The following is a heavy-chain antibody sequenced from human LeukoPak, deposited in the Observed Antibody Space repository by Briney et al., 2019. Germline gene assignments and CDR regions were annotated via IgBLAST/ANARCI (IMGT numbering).Heavy chain of an antibody. D-gene: IGHD4-17*01. CDR2: LFYSGST. J-gene: IGHJ4*02. CDR3: ARVGIDGDYYFDY. Sequence: SETLSLTCTVSGGSISSSLDFWGWIRQPPGKGLEWIGTLFYSGSTNYNPSLKSRVTISVDTSKNQFSLKLSSVTAADTAVYYCARVGIDGDYYFDYWGQGTLVTVSS. V-gene: IGHV4-39*07. CDR1: GGSISSSLDF.